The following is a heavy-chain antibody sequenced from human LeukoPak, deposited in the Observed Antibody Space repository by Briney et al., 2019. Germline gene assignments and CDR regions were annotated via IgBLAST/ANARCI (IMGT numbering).Heavy chain of an antibody. V-gene: IGHV4-59*01. CDR3: ARGGGGSSTVTTYWFDP. D-gene: IGHD4-17*01. CDR2: IYYSGST. Sequence: SETLSLTCTVSGGSISSYYWSWIRQPPEKGLEWIGYIYYSGSTNYNPSLKSRVTISVDTSKNQFSLKLSSVTAADTAVYYCARGGGGSSTVTTYWFDPWGQGALVTVSS. CDR1: GGSISSYY. J-gene: IGHJ5*02.